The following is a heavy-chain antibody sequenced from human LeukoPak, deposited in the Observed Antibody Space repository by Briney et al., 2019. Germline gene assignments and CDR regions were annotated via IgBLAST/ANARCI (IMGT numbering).Heavy chain of an antibody. Sequence: PGGSLRLSCAASGFTFSSYGMHWVRQAPGKGLEWVAVISYDGSNKHYADSVKGRFTISRDNSKNTLYLQMNSLRAEDTAVYYCAKPGLIAVAAYFDYWGQGTLVTVSS. CDR1: GFTFSSYG. V-gene: IGHV3-30*18. CDR3: AKPGLIAVAAYFDY. CDR2: ISYDGSNK. D-gene: IGHD6-19*01. J-gene: IGHJ4*02.